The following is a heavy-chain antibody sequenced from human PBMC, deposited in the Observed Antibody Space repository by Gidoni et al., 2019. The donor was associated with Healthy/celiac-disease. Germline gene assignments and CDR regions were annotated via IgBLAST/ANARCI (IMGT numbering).Heavy chain of an antibody. D-gene: IGHD6-19*01. V-gene: IGHV3-30*18. CDR3: AKTPGGYSSGWWEAKSNYYYYYGMDV. CDR1: GLTFSSYG. CDR2: ISYDGSNK. J-gene: IGHJ6*02. Sequence: SCAASGLTFSSYGMHWVRQAPGKGLEWVAVISYDGSNKYYADSVKGRFTISRDNSKNTLYLQMNSLRAEDTAVYYCAKTPGGYSSGWWEAKSNYYYYYGMDVWGQGTTVTVSS.